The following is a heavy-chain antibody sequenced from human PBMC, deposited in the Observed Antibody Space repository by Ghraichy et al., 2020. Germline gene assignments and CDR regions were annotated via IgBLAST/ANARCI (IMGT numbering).Heavy chain of an antibody. CDR3: AKEAGLRAFCTSPRCYNPYWYFDL. D-gene: IGHD1-14*01. J-gene: IGHJ2*01. CDR1: GFTFDDHT. CDR2: ISWNGAFT. V-gene: IGHV3-43*01. Sequence: GGSLRLSCAASGFTFDDHTMHWVRQAPGKSLEWVSLISWNGAFTYYGDSVKGRFTISRDNTKNSLFLQMNSLRSEDTALYYCAKEAGLRAFCTSPRCYNPYWYFDLWGRGTLVTVSS.